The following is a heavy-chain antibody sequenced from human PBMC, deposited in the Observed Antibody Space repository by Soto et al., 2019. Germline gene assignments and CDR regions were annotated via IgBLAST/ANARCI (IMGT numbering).Heavy chain of an antibody. J-gene: IGHJ5*02. CDR1: GGSISSSNW. V-gene: IGHV4-4*02. Sequence: QVQLQESGPGLVKPSGTLSLTCAVSGGSISSSNWWSWVRQPPGKGLEWIGEIYHSGSTNYNPSLRRRVTISVAKSRNPFALKLSSVTAADTAVYYCARVWDTALANPWGQGTLVTVSS. D-gene: IGHD5-18*01. CDR3: ARVWDTALANP. CDR2: IYHSGST.